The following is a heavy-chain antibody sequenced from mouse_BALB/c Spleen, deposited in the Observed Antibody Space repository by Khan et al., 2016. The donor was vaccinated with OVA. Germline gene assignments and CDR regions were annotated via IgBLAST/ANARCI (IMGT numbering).Heavy chain of an antibody. V-gene: IGHV1-80*01. CDR1: GYAFSNYW. CDR3: ARSGYDYFAY. D-gene: IGHD2-14*01. CDR2: IYPGDGDT. Sequence: QVQLQQSGAELVRPGSSVKISCKASGYAFSNYWMNWVKQRPGQGLEWIGQIYPGDGDTSFHGKFRGKATLTADTSSSTAYMQLSSLTSEDSAVYFCARSGYDYFAYWGQGTLVTVSA. J-gene: IGHJ3*01.